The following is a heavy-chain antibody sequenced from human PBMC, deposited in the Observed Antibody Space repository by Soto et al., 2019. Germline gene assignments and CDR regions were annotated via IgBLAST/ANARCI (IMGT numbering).Heavy chain of an antibody. D-gene: IGHD6-6*01. CDR1: GFTFSSYG. CDR2: ISYDGSNK. CDR3: AKDREAARPTNWFDP. J-gene: IGHJ5*02. Sequence: LRLSCAASGFTFSSYGMHWVRQAPGKGLEWVAVISYDGSNKYYADSVKGRFTISRDNSKNTLYLQMNSLRAEDTAVYYCAKDREAARPTNWFDPWGQGTLVTVSS. V-gene: IGHV3-30*18.